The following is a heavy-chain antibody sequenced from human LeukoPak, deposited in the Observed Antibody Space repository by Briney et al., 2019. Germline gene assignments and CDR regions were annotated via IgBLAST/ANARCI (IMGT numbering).Heavy chain of an antibody. CDR3: ARDLVSCSSTSCYTGLGGADPTSNWFDP. J-gene: IGHJ5*02. CDR1: GYTFTGYY. D-gene: IGHD2-2*02. V-gene: IGHV1-2*02. Sequence: ASVKVSCKASGYTFTGYYIHWVRQAPGQGLEWMGWINPNSGGTNYAQKFQGRVTMTRDTSISTAYMELSRLRSDDTAVYYCARDLVSCSSTSCYTGLGGADPTSNWFDPWGQGTLVTVSS. CDR2: INPNSGGT.